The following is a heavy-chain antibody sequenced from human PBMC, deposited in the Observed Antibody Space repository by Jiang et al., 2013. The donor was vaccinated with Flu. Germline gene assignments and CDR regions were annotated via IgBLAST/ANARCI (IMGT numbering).Heavy chain of an antibody. D-gene: IGHD2-15*01. V-gene: IGHV4-34*01. Sequence: KGLEWIGEINHSGSTNYNPSLKSRVTISVDTSKNQFSLKLSSVTAADTAVYYCARGPDIVVVVAATWWYFDLWGRGTLVTVSS. CDR2: INHSGST. CDR3: ARGPDIVVVVAATWWYFDL. J-gene: IGHJ2*01.